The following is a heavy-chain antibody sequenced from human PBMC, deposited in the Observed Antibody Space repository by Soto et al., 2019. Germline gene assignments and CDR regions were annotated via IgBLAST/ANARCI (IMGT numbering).Heavy chain of an antibody. CDR3: TAEPYYDYVWGSYRLGAFDI. CDR1: GFTFSGYG. CDR2: ISHDGSDK. J-gene: IGHJ3*02. V-gene: IGHV3-30*03. D-gene: IGHD3-16*02. Sequence: GGSLRLSCVASGFTFSGYGMHWVRQAPGKGLEWLAVISHDGSDKYYADSVRGRFTISRDNSENTLYLQMNSLKTEDTAVYYCTAEPYYDYVWGSYRLGAFDIWGQGTMVTVSS.